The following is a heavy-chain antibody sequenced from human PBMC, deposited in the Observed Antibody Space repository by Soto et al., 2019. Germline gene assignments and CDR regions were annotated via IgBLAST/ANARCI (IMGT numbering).Heavy chain of an antibody. CDR1: GFTFGDYV. J-gene: IGHJ4*02. CDR2: IRSKAYGGSA. D-gene: IGHD2-21*02. Sequence: GGSLRLSCTASGFTFGDYVMSWFRQAPGKGLEWVGFIRSKAYGGSAEYAASVKGRFTMSRDDSKSIAYLQMNSLKTEDTAVYYCTRDSGCGGDCYENYFDYWGQGTLVTVSS. V-gene: IGHV3-49*03. CDR3: TRDSGCGGDCYENYFDY.